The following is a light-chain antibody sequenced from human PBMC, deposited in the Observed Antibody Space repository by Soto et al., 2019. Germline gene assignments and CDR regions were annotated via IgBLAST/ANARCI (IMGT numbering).Light chain of an antibody. V-gene: IGKV1-27*01. CDR1: QGISTY. Sequence: DIQMTQSQSSLSASVGDRVTITCRASQGISTYLAWYRQRPGKVPELLIYAASTLQSGVPSRFSGSGSGTDFTLTISSLQPEDVATYYCQKYYSAVFTFGPGTRVDIK. CDR2: AAS. J-gene: IGKJ3*01. CDR3: QKYYSAVFT.